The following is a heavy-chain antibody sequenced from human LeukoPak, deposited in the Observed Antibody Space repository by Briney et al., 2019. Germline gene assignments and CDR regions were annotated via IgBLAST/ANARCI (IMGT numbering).Heavy chain of an antibody. CDR3: ARRRYSSSWRTDAFDI. V-gene: IGHV1-2*02. D-gene: IGHD6-13*01. CDR1: GYTFTGYY. CDR2: INPNSGGT. J-gene: IGHJ3*02. Sequence: ASVKVSCKASGYTFTGYYMHWVRQAPGQGLEWMGWINPNSGGTNYAQKFQGRVTMTRDTSISTAYMELSSLRSEDTAVYYCARRRYSSSWRTDAFDIWGQGTMVTVSS.